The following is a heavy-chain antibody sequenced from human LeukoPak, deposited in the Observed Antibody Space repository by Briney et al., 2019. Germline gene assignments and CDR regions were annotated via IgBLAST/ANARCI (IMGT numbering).Heavy chain of an antibody. D-gene: IGHD1-26*01. CDR2: ISGGGGST. CDR1: GFTFSSYA. Sequence: PGGSLRLSCAASGFTFSSYAMSWVRQAPGMGLEWVSAISGGGGSTYYADSVKGRFTISRDNSKNTLSLQMNSLRAEDTAIYYCAKTISGNYRYWGQGTLVTVSS. J-gene: IGHJ4*02. CDR3: AKTISGNYRY. V-gene: IGHV3-23*01.